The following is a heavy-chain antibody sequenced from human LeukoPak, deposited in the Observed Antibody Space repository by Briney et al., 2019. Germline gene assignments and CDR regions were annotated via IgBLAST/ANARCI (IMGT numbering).Heavy chain of an antibody. Sequence: GGSLRLSCTASGFTFSAYAMMWVRQAPGKGPEWVSAIRGGGGSAFYADSVKGRFTISRDNSKYTLFLQMNSLRAEDTAVYYCARESYGSGSYSNAFDIWGQGTMVTVSS. CDR2: IRGGGGSA. CDR3: ARESYGSGSYSNAFDI. D-gene: IGHD3-10*01. CDR1: GFTFSAYA. J-gene: IGHJ3*02. V-gene: IGHV3-23*01.